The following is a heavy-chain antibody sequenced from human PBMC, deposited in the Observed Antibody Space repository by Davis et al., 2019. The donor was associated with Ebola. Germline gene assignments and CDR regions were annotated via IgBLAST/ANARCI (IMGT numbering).Heavy chain of an antibody. CDR2: ITGSGGTT. V-gene: IGHV3-23*01. D-gene: IGHD3-3*01. CDR3: SKGSDFWSGYYNEFDS. CDR1: GFMFSNFA. J-gene: IGHJ5*01. Sequence: GESLKISCAASGFMFSNFAMNWVRQAPGEGLEWVSAITGSGGTTYSADSVKDRFIISRDNSKNTLYLQMNSLRAEDTAIYYCSKGSDFWSGYYNEFDSWGQGTLVTVSS.